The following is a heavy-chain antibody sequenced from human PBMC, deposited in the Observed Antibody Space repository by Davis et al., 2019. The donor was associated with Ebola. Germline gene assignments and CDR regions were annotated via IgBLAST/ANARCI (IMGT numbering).Heavy chain of an antibody. CDR2: ISAYNGNT. V-gene: IGHV1-18*01. D-gene: IGHD3-10*01. Sequence: ASVKVSCKASGYTFTSYGISWVRQAPGQGLEWMGWISAYNGNTNYAQKLQGRVTMTTDTSTSTAYMELRSLRSDDTAVYYCAMSSYNYYYYGMDVWGQGTTVTVSS. CDR3: AMSSYNYYYYGMDV. J-gene: IGHJ6*02. CDR1: GYTFTSYG.